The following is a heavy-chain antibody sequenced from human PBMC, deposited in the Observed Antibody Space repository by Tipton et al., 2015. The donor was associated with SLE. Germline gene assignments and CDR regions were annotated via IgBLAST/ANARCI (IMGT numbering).Heavy chain of an antibody. J-gene: IGHJ4*02. V-gene: IGHV4-59*11. Sequence: TLSLTCTVSGVSISSHDWSWLRQPPGKGLEWVGYIFHSGSTNYNPSLKSRVTISVDTSKNHFSLNLTSVTAADTAVYYCATEGPHGYGAPSYWGQGTLVTVSS. CDR3: ATEGPHGYGAPSY. D-gene: IGHD4/OR15-4a*01. CDR2: IFHSGST. CDR1: GVSISSHD.